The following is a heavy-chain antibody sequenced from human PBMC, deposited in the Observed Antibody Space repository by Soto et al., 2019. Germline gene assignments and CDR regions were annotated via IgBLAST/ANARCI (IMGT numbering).Heavy chain of an antibody. CDR1: GYSFTSYW. J-gene: IGHJ3*02. V-gene: IGHV5-51*03. CDR2: IYPDDSDT. D-gene: IGHD4-17*01. CDR3: ARRGRDSFYGPQDEFDI. Sequence: EVQLVQSGAEVKKPGESLKISCNTSGYSFTSYWIGWVCQMPGKGLEWMGIIYPDDSDTRYSPSFQGQVTISADKSTNTAYLQWSSLKASDTAMYYCARRGRDSFYGPQDEFDIWGQGTMVTVSS.